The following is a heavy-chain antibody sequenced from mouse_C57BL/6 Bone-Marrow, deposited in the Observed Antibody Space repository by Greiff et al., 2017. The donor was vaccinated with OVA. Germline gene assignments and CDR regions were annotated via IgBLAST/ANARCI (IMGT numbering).Heavy chain of an antibody. J-gene: IGHJ4*01. CDR1: GYTFTSYG. V-gene: IGHV1-81*01. CDR3: ARTPSSYDALGY. D-gene: IGHD1-1*01. CDR2: IFPRSGNT. Sequence: VQLQQSGAELVRPGASVKLSCKASGYTFTSYGISWVKQRTGQGLEWIGEIFPRSGNTYYNEKFKGKATLTADKSSSTAYMELRSLTSEDSAVYFCARTPSSYDALGYWGQGTAVTVSS.